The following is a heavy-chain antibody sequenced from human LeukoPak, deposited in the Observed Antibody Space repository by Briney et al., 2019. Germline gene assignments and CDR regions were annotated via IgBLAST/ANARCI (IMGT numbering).Heavy chain of an antibody. CDR2: IYSGGGT. Sequence: GGSLRLSCAASGFAVSSNYMSWVRQAPGKGLEWVSVIYSGGGTYCANSVKGRFTISRDNSKNTLYLQMNSLRAEDTAVYYCARGGRYYESSGYYHDAFDIWGQGTMVTVSS. D-gene: IGHD3-22*01. CDR3: ARGGRYYESSGYYHDAFDI. V-gene: IGHV3-53*01. CDR1: GFAVSSNY. J-gene: IGHJ3*02.